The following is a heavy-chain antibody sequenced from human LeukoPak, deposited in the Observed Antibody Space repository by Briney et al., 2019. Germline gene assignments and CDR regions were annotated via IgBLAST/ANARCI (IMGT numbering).Heavy chain of an antibody. J-gene: IGHJ4*02. CDR1: GYTFTSYA. D-gene: IGHD3-16*02. Sequence: ASVKVSCKASGYTFTSYAMHWVRQAPGQRLEWMGWINAGNGNTKYSQKFQGRVTITRDTSASTAYMELSSLRSEDTAVYYCAREGRFGGVIVPDYWGQGTLVTVSS. CDR3: AREGRFGGVIVPDY. CDR2: INAGNGNT. V-gene: IGHV1-3*01.